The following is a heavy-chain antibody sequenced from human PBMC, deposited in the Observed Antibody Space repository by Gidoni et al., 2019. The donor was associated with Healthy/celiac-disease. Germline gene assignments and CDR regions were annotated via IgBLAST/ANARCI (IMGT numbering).Heavy chain of an antibody. Sequence: EVQLVESGGGLVQPGGSLRLSCAASGFPFRSYWMSWVRQAPGKGLEWVANIKQEGSEKYYVASVKGRLTISRDNAKNSRYLQMNSLRAEDTAVYYCARHYGQTQRNTFDYWGQGTLVTVSS. V-gene: IGHV3-7*04. D-gene: IGHD3-10*01. J-gene: IGHJ4*02. CDR2: IKQEGSEK. CDR3: ARHYGQTQRNTFDY. CDR1: GFPFRSYW.